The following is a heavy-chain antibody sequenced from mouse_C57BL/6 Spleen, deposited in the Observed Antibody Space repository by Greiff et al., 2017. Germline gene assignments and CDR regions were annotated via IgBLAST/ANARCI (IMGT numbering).Heavy chain of an antibody. D-gene: IGHD1-1*02. CDR2: ISYDGSN. J-gene: IGHJ3*01. V-gene: IGHV3-6*01. Sequence: EVQLQQSGPGLVKPSQSLSLTCSVTGYSITSGYYWNWIRQFPGNKLEWMGYISYDGSNNYNPSLKNRISITRDTSKNQFFLKLNSVTTEDTATYYCARGVGPWFAYWGQGTLVTVSA. CDR1: GYSITSGYY. CDR3: ARGVGPWFAY.